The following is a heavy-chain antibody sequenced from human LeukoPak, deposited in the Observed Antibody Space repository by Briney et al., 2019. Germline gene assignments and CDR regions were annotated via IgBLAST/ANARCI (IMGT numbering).Heavy chain of an antibody. D-gene: IGHD3-22*01. CDR1: GYTFTSYG. CDR3: ARDSYDSSGSYFFLKLLDY. Sequence: ASVTVSCKVSGYTFTSYGINWVRQAPGQGLERMGWITAFNGNTDYAQKFQGRVTMTTDTSTNTAYMELRSLRSDDTAVYYCARDSYDSSGSYFFLKLLDYWGQGTLVTVSS. J-gene: IGHJ4*02. CDR2: ITAFNGNT. V-gene: IGHV1-18*01.